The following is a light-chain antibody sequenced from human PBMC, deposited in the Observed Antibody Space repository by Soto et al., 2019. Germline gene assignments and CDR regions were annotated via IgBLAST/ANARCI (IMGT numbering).Light chain of an antibody. V-gene: IGKV3-15*01. CDR3: HHYYPWTVT. CDR2: GAS. J-gene: IGKJ4*01. CDR1: RTVSNR. Sequence: EILLTQSPDTLSVSPGERVTLSCRASRTVSNRVAWYQHKPGQAPRLLISGASTGATGIPPRFRGSGSGTEFTLTVDTLQSEYIPIYYCHHYYPWTVTFGGGTKVEIK.